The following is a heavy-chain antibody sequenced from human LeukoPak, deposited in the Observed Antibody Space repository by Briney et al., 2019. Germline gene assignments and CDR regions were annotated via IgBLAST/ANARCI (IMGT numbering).Heavy chain of an antibody. CDR2: IWYDGSNK. CDR3: ARVGPSRSRYSSGWYSFDY. D-gene: IGHD6-19*01. Sequence: PGGSLRLSCAASGFTFSSYGMHWVRQAPGKGLEWVAVIWYDGSNKYYADSVKGRFTISRDNSKNTLYLQMNSLRAEDTAVYYCARVGPSRSRYSSGWYSFDYWGQGTLVTVSS. J-gene: IGHJ4*02. CDR1: GFTFSSYG. V-gene: IGHV3-33*01.